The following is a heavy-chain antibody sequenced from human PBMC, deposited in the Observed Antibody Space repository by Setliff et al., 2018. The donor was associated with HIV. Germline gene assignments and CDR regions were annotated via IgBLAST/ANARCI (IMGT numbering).Heavy chain of an antibody. D-gene: IGHD3-3*01. J-gene: IGHJ6*02. CDR3: ARDYLYYNLYNGSPVYGMDV. Sequence: GGSLRLSCAASGFPFSSYEMNWVRQAPGRGLEWVSSISIGSGGAIDYADSVQGRFTISRDNSKNSLYLQMNSLRVEDTAVYYCARDYLYYNLYNGSPVYGMDVWGQGTTVTVSS. CDR1: GFPFSSYE. V-gene: IGHV3-48*03. CDR2: ISIGSGGAI.